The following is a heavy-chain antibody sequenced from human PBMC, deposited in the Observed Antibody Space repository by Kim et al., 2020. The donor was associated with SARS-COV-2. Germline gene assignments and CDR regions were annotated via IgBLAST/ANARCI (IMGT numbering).Heavy chain of an antibody. D-gene: IGHD4-17*01. V-gene: IGHV3-43*02. J-gene: IGHJ6*01. Sequence: GGSLRLSCATSGFAFDDYALHWVRQVPGKGLEWVSLISGDGDSTYYADSVKGRFTISRDDTTDSLSLQMNNLRTDDPALYYCAKDNGDYDNYYYYGLDV. CDR2: ISGDGDST. CDR3: AKDNGDYDNYYYYGLDV. CDR1: GFAFDDYA.